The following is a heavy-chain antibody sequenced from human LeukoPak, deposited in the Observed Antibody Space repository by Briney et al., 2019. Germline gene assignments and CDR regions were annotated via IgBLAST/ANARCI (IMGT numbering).Heavy chain of an antibody. Sequence: GGSLRLSCAASGFTFSSYSMNWVRQAPGKGLEWVSYISSSSSTTYYADSVKGRFTISRDNSKNTLYLQMNSLRAEDTAVYYCAKDQGLKYYYDSSGYYLDYWGQGTLVTVSS. CDR2: ISSSSSTT. V-gene: IGHV3-48*01. CDR3: AKDQGLKYYYDSSGYYLDY. D-gene: IGHD3-22*01. CDR1: GFTFSSYS. J-gene: IGHJ4*02.